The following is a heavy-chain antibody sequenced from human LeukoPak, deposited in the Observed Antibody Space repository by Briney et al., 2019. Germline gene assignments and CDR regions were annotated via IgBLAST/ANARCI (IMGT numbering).Heavy chain of an antibody. CDR3: AREEEYSSSPFDH. J-gene: IGHJ4*02. D-gene: IGHD6-6*01. CDR2: IIPIFGTA. V-gene: IGHV1-69*13. Sequence: SVKVSCKASGGTFSSYAISWVRQAPGQGLEWMGGIIPIFGTANYAQKFQGRVTITADESTSTAYMELRSLRSDDTAVYYCAREEEYSSSPFDHWGQGTLVTVSS. CDR1: GGTFSSYA.